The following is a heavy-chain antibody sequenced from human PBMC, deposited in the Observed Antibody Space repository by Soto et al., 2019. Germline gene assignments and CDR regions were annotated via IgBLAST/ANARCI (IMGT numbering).Heavy chain of an antibody. D-gene: IGHD6-6*01. CDR2: ISYDGSNK. Sequence: GGSLRLSCAASGFTFSSYAMHWVRQAPGKGLEWVAVISYDGSNKYYADSVKGRFTISRDNSKNTLYLQMNSLRAEDTAVYYCAREQQLVPLYYYGMDVWGQGTTVTVSS. CDR3: AREQQLVPLYYYGMDV. J-gene: IGHJ6*02. CDR1: GFTFSSYA. V-gene: IGHV3-30-3*01.